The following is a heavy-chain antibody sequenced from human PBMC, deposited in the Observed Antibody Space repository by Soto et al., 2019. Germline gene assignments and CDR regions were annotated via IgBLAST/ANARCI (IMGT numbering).Heavy chain of an antibody. CDR1: GYTFTSYG. CDR2: ISAYNGNK. V-gene: IGHV1-18*01. CDR3: ARDLGQQLFDY. J-gene: IGHJ4*02. D-gene: IGHD6-13*01. Sequence: QVQLVQSGAEVKKPGASVKVSCKASGYTFTSYGISWVRQAPGQGLEWMGWISAYNGNKKYAQKLQGRVTMTTDTSTSTAYTELMSMRSDDTSVYYCARDLGQQLFDYWGQGTLVTVSS.